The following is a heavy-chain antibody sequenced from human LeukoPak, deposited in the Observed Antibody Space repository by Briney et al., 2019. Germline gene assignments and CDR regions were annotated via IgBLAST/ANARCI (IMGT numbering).Heavy chain of an antibody. CDR3: VRDGANWEEPNDAFDT. J-gene: IGHJ3*02. CDR2: LYTTGTT. V-gene: IGHV4-4*07. D-gene: IGHD1-26*01. Sequence: TSETLSLTCAVSGASITSCYWSWVRQSAGKGLEWIGRLYTTGTTNYNPSLKSRATMSGDSSKNQLSLTLTSVTAADTAVYYCVRDGANWEEPNDAFDTWGQGTLVTVSS. CDR1: GASITSCY.